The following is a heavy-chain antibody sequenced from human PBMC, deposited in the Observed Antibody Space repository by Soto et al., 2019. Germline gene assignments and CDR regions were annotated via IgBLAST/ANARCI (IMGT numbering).Heavy chain of an antibody. V-gene: IGHV3-23*01. CDR3: AHPRGFGVFDAYDI. CDR1: AYTFSTYA. D-gene: IGHD3-10*01. Sequence: PGESLKISCAASAYTFSTYAMSWVRQAPGKGLVWVSAISGSGGSTFYADSVKGRFTISRDNYMNTLYLQMNSLRTGDTAVYYCAHPRGFGVFDAYDIWGPGTMVTVSS. CDR2: ISGSGGST. J-gene: IGHJ3*02.